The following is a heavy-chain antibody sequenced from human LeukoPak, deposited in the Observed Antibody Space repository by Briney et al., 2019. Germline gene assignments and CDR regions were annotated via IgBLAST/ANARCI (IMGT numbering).Heavy chain of an antibody. CDR1: GGSFSGYY. J-gene: IGHJ4*02. Sequence: SETLSLTCAVYGGSFSGYYWSWIRQPPGKGLEWIGEINHSGSTNYNPSLKSRVTISVDTSKNQFSLKLSSVTVADTAVYYCARERKGPYDFWSGYYSYFDYWGQGTLVTVSS. D-gene: IGHD3-3*01. V-gene: IGHV4-34*01. CDR2: INHSGST. CDR3: ARERKGPYDFWSGYYSYFDY.